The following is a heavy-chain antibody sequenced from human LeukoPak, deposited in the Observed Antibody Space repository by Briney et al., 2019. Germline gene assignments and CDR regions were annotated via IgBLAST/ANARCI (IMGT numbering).Heavy chain of an antibody. J-gene: IGHJ5*02. V-gene: IGHV4-59*01. CDR1: TGSINIYY. CDR3: ARGRGSGSSLNWFNP. D-gene: IGHD3-10*01. CDR2: IYYSGSA. Sequence: SETLSLTCTVSTGSINIYYWSWIRQPPGKGLEWIGYIYYSGSANYNSSLKSRVTISVDTSKNQFSLKLNSVTAADTAVYYCARGRGSGSSLNWFNPWGQGTLVTVSS.